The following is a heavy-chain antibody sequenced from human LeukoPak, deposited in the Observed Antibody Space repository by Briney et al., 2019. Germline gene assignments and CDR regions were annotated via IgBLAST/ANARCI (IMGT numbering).Heavy chain of an antibody. V-gene: IGHV4-59*01. CDR2: IYYSGST. J-gene: IGHJ6*02. CDR3: AREREGYHYGMDV. D-gene: IGHD2-2*01. Sequence: SETLSLTCTVSGGSISSYYWSWIRQPPGKGLEWIGYIYYSGSTNYNPSLKSRVTISVDTSKNQFPLKLSSVTAADTAVYYCAREREGYHYGMDVWGQGTTVTVSS. CDR1: GGSISSYY.